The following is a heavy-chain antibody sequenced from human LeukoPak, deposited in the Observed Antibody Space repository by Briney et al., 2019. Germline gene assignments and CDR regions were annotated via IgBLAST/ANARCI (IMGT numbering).Heavy chain of an antibody. CDR1: GGSISSSSYY. CDR2: IYYSGST. CDR3: ARVTRQYSGYDYVELSPDY. J-gene: IGHJ4*02. D-gene: IGHD5-12*01. Sequence: PSETLSLTCTVSGGSISSSSYYWGWIRLHPGKGLEWIGYIYYSGSTNYNPSLKSRVTISVDTSKNQFSLKLSSVTAADTAVYYCARVTRQYSGYDYVELSPDYWGQGTLVTVSS. V-gene: IGHV4-61*05.